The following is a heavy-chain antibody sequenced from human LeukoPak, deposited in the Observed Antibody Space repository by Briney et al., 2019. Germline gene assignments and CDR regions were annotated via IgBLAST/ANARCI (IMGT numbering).Heavy chain of an antibody. V-gene: IGHV3-53*01. CDR2: IYRGGTT. D-gene: IGHD6-19*01. J-gene: IGHJ5*02. CDR3: ARPRDDNSGYYIS. CDR1: GFTVSSSF. Sequence: GGSLRLSCAASGFTVSSSFMSWVRQAPGKGLEWVSLIYRGGTTYVADSVKGRFTVSRDISKNTLYLQMNSPRAEDTALYYCARPRDDNSGYYISWGQGSLVTVSS.